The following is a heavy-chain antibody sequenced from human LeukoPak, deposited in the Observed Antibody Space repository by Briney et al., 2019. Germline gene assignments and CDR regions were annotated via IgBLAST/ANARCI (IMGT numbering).Heavy chain of an antibody. CDR3: ASRNYYDSSGYYYYYFDY. Sequence: PGGSLRLSCAASGFTFSLYTMNWVRQAPGKGLEWVSGITGDSISSYYAESVRGRFTISRDNSKNTLYLQMNSLRAEDTAVYYCASRNYYDSSGYYYYYFDYWGQGILATVSS. CDR2: ITGDSISS. V-gene: IGHV3-23*01. CDR1: GFTFSLYT. J-gene: IGHJ4*02. D-gene: IGHD3-22*01.